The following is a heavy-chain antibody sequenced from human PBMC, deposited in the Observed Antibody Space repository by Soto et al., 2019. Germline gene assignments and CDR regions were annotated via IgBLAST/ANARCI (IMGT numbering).Heavy chain of an antibody. Sequence: SVKVSCKASGGTFSSYTISWVRQAPGQGLEWMGRIIPILGIANYAQKFQGRVTITADKSTSTAYMELSSLRSEDTAVYYCARDCSGGSCYSRAPFDYWGQGTLVTVSS. CDR1: GGTFSSYT. CDR2: IIPILGIA. J-gene: IGHJ4*02. CDR3: ARDCSGGSCYSRAPFDY. D-gene: IGHD2-15*01. V-gene: IGHV1-69*04.